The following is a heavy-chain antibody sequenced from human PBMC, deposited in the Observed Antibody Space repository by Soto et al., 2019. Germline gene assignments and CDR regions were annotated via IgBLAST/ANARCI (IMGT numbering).Heavy chain of an antibody. Sequence: GGSLRLSCAASGFTFDNYAMSWVRQAPGKGLEWVSVISGGGSTYYSESVKGRLTISRDFSKVYLQMDSLRVEDTALYYCAKDSSQMVVVVLAGVFETWGQGRMVTVSS. J-gene: IGHJ3*02. D-gene: IGHD3-22*01. CDR2: ISGGGST. CDR3: AKDSSQMVVVVLAGVFET. CDR1: GFTFDNYA. V-gene: IGHV3-23*01.